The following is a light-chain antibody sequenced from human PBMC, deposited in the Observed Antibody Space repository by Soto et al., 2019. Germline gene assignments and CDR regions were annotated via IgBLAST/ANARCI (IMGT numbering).Light chain of an antibody. CDR1: QTINNY. V-gene: IGKV1-39*01. CDR3: QQSYNTPLT. J-gene: IGKJ4*01. CDR2: AAS. Sequence: DIQMTQSPSSLSASIGDRVTLTCRASQTINNYLNWYQQKPGKAPKVLIHAASTLQSGVPSRFSGSGSGTYFTPTISSLQPEDCSTYYCQQSYNTPLTFGGGTKVEIK.